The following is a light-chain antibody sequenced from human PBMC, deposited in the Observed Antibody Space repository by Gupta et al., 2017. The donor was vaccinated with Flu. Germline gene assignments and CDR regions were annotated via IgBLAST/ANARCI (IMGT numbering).Light chain of an antibody. Sequence: SALTQPRSVSGSPGQSVTMSCTGSNSDVGYYEYVSWYQQHPGEVPRLIIYDVDRRPSGVPDRFSGSKSGETASLTISGLQSEDEADYYCCSYAGGYTLVFGGGTKLTVL. CDR3: CSYAGGYTLV. CDR2: DVD. CDR1: NSDVGYYEY. V-gene: IGLV2-11*01. J-gene: IGLJ2*01.